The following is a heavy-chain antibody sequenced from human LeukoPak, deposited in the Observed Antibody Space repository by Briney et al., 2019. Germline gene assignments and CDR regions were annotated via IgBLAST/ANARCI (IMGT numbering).Heavy chain of an antibody. V-gene: IGHV3-21*04. J-gene: IGHJ4*02. Sequence: GGSLRLSCAASGFTFSSYSMNWVRQAPGKGLEWVSSISSSSSYIYYADSVKGRFTISRDNSKNTLYIQMNSLRAEDTAVYYCARPAAGYDYWGQGTLVTVSS. CDR3: ARPAAGYDY. CDR1: GFTFSSYS. CDR2: ISSSSSYI. D-gene: IGHD2-15*01.